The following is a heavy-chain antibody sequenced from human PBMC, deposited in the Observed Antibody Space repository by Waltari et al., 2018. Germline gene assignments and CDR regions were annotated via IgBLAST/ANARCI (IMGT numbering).Heavy chain of an antibody. J-gene: IGHJ5*02. Sequence: QVQLVQSGAEVKQPVASVTVSCKASGYSFADYFLHWVRQAPGQGLEWMGWINPDNGGTNYSQMFQGRLVLTRDTSINTAYMQLTSLTSDDTAVYYCARRTSSADAPWGQGTLVTVSS. CDR3: ARRTSSADAP. CDR2: INPDNGGT. CDR1: GYSFADYF. V-gene: IGHV1-2*02.